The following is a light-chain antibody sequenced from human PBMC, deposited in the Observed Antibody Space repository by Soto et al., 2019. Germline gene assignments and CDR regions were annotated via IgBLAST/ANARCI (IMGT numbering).Light chain of an antibody. CDR3: QQCYNWHQWT. Sequence: ILMTQSPSTLSVSPGERAPLSCRASQSVSSKLAWYQQKPGQAPRLLIYGASTRATGIPASFSGSGSGTEFTLTISSLEHEDFAVYYCQQCYNWHQWTFGQGTKVDIK. CDR1: QSVSSK. CDR2: GAS. J-gene: IGKJ1*01. V-gene: IGKV3-15*01.